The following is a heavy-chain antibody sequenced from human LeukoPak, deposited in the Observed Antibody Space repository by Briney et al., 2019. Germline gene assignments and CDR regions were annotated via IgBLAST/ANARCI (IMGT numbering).Heavy chain of an antibody. V-gene: IGHV1-8*01. D-gene: IGHD6-6*01. CDR2: MNPNSGNT. CDR3: ARSLSSSGRLFYYYYYMDV. CDR1: GYTFTSYD. J-gene: IGHJ6*03. Sequence: ASVKVSCRASGYTFTSYDINWVRQATGQGLEWMGWMNPNSGNTGYAQKFQGRVTMTRNTSISTAYMELSSLRSEDTAVYYCARSLSSSGRLFYYYYYMDVWGKGTTVTVSS.